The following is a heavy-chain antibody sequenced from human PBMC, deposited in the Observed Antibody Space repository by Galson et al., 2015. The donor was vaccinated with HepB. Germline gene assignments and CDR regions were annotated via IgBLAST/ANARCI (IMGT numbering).Heavy chain of an antibody. CDR3: ARDSSGYYVDFDY. CDR2: ISSSSSTI. D-gene: IGHD3-22*01. CDR1: GITFSSYS. Sequence: SLRLPCAASGITFSSYSMNWVRQAPGKGLEWVSYISSSSSTIYYADSVKGRFTISRDNAKNSLYLQMNSLRAEDTAVYYCARDSSGYYVDFDYWGQGTLVTVSS. J-gene: IGHJ4*02. V-gene: IGHV3-48*04.